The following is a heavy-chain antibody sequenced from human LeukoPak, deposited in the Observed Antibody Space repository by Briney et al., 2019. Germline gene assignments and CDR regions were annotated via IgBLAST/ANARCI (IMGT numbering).Heavy chain of an antibody. J-gene: IGHJ3*02. V-gene: IGHV4-59*08. CDR3: ARHILRGRGDAFDI. Sequence: SETLSLTCTVSGGSISSYYWSWIRQPPGKGLEWIGYIYYSGSTNYNPSLKSRVTISVDTSKNQFSLKLSSVTAADTAVYYCARHILRGRGDAFDIWGQGTMVTVSS. CDR1: GGSISSYY. D-gene: IGHD4-17*01. CDR2: IYYSGST.